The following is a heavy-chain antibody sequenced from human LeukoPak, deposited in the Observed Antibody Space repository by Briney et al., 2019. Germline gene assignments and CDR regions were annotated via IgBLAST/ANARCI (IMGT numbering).Heavy chain of an antibody. D-gene: IGHD6-13*01. Sequence: SETLSLTCTVSGGSIRSYYWSWIRQPPGKGLEWIGEINHSGSTNYNPSLKSRVTISVDTSKNQFSLKLSSVTAADTAVYYCARDLAAAGTFWGQGTLVTVSS. J-gene: IGHJ4*02. CDR3: ARDLAAAGTF. CDR1: GGSIRSYY. CDR2: INHSGST. V-gene: IGHV4-34*01.